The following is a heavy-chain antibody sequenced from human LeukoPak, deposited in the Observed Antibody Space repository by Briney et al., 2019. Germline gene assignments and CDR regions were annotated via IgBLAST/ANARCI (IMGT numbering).Heavy chain of an antibody. D-gene: IGHD3-9*01. Sequence: ASVKVSCKASGYTFTSYGISWVRPAPGQGLEWMGWISAYNGNTNYAQKLQGRVTMTTDTSTSTAYMELRSLRSDDTAVYYCARVYYDILTGPFDYWGQGTLVTVSS. V-gene: IGHV1-18*01. CDR1: GYTFTSYG. CDR3: ARVYYDILTGPFDY. J-gene: IGHJ4*02. CDR2: ISAYNGNT.